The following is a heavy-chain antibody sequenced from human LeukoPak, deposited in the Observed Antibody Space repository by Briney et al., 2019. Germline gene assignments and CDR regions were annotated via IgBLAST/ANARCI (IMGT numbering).Heavy chain of an antibody. CDR2: TYYSGST. CDR1: GGSISSGGYY. Sequence: PSETLSLTCTVSGGSISSGGYYWSWIRQHPGKGLEWIEFTYYSGSTYHNPSLKSRVAMSVDTSKNQFSLKLSSVTAADTAVYYCARDSRDCSSTSCPYGMDVWGQGTTVTVSS. CDR3: ARDSRDCSSTSCPYGMDV. J-gene: IGHJ6*02. D-gene: IGHD2-2*01. V-gene: IGHV4-31*03.